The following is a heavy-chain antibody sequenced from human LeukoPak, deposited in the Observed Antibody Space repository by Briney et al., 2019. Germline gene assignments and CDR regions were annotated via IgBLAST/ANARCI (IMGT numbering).Heavy chain of an antibody. V-gene: IGHV6-1*01. CDR1: GDSVSSNTAA. CDR2: TYYRSKWYN. J-gene: IGHJ4*02. CDR3: ARYANKGRGYSGYDEYYFDY. D-gene: IGHD5-12*01. Sequence: SQTLSLTCAISGDSVSSNTAAWNWIRQSPSRGLEWLGRTYYRSKWYNNYAVSVKSRISINPDTSKNQFSLQLKSVTPEDTAVYYCARYANKGRGYSGYDEYYFDYWGQGTLVTVSS.